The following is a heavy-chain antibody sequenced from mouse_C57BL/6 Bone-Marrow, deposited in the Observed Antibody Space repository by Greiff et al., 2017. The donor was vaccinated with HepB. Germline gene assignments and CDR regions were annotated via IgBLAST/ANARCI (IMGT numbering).Heavy chain of an antibody. CDR3: ARHGGLRRPFAY. V-gene: IGHV5-6*01. CDR2: ISSGGSYT. CDR1: GFTFSSYG. Sequence: EVQLVESGGDLVKPGGSLKLSCAASGFTFSSYGMSWVRQTPDKRLEWVATISSGGSYTYYPDSVKGRFTISRDNAKTTLYLQMSSLKSEDTAMYYCARHGGLRRPFAYWGQGTLVTVSA. D-gene: IGHD2-4*01. J-gene: IGHJ3*01.